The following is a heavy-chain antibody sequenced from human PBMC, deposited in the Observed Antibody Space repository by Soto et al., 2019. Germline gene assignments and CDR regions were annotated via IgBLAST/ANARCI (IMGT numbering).Heavy chain of an antibody. CDR3: ARDPPNSGYYLDY. CDR2: IWEDGTTK. D-gene: IGHD3-22*01. CDR1: GFTFRTHA. V-gene: IGHV3-33*01. Sequence: GGSLRLSCATSGFTFRTHAMHWVRQSPGGGLEWVAMIWEDGTTKYYAESVEGRFTISKDNSKNTLYLQMNSLRVEDTAMYYCARDPPNSGYYLDYWGQGTLVTVSS. J-gene: IGHJ4*02.